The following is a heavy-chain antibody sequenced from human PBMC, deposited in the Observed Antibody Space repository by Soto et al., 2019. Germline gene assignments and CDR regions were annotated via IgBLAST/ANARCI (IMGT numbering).Heavy chain of an antibody. J-gene: IGHJ6*02. CDR3: ARVLRGYSYGNPSRYYGMDV. V-gene: IGHV4-34*01. CDR1: GGSFSGYY. Sequence: SETLSLTCAVYGGSFSGYYWSWIRAPPGKGLEWIGENNDSGSTNYNQSLKSGVTISVDTSKNQFSLKLSSVTAADTAVYYCARVLRGYSYGNPSRYYGMDVWGQGTTVTVS. D-gene: IGHD5-18*01. CDR2: NNDSGST.